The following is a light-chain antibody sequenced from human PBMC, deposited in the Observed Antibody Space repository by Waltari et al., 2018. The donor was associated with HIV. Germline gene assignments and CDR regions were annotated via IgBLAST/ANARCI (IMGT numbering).Light chain of an antibody. J-gene: IGLJ2*01. CDR2: EVN. Sequence: QSALTQPPSASGSLGQSVTISCTGSSSDVGRYDYVSRYQQHPGKAPKHLIFEVNKRPSGVPDRFSGSKSGNTASLTVSGLQAEDEAEYSCSSYAGINPVIFGGGTTLTVL. CDR3: SSYAGINPVI. V-gene: IGLV2-8*01. CDR1: SSDVGRYDY.